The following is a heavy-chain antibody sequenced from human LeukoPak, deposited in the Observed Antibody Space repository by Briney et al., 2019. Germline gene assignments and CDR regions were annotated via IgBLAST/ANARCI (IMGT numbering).Heavy chain of an antibody. CDR3: ARDGDVSGYSD. Sequence: GGSLRLSCAASGFTLSSYWMSWVRQAPGKGLEWVANIKQDGSAKYYVDSVKGRFAISRDNAKNSLYLQMNSLRAEDTAVYYCARDGDVSGYSDWGQGTLVTVSS. D-gene: IGHD3-22*01. V-gene: IGHV3-7*01. CDR1: GFTLSSYW. J-gene: IGHJ4*02. CDR2: IKQDGSAK.